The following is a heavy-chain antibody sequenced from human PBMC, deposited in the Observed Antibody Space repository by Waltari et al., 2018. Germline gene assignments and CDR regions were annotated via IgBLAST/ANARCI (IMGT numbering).Heavy chain of an antibody. CDR2: LYYSGST. CDR3: ARGGYSGYDGWFDP. V-gene: IGHV4-59*01. J-gene: IGHJ5*02. Sequence: QVQLQESDPGLVKPSATLSLTCTGSGGAIRSYYWSWIRQPPGKGLEWIGYLYYSGSTNYNPSLKSRVTISVDTSKNQFSLKLNSVTAADTAVYYCARGGYSGYDGWFDPWGQGTLVTVSS. D-gene: IGHD5-12*01. CDR1: GGAIRSYY.